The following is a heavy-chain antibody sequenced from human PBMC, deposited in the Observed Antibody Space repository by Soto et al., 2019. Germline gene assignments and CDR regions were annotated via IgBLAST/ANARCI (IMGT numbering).Heavy chain of an antibody. CDR1: GGSFSGYY. J-gene: IGHJ6*02. D-gene: IGHD3-3*01. V-gene: IGHV4-34*01. CDR2: INHSGST. CDR3: ARSLRLLYRYYYYYYGMDV. Sequence: SETLSLTCAVYGGSFSGYYWSWIRQPPGKGLEWIGEINHSGSTNYNPSLKSRVTISVDTSKNQFSLKLSSVTAADTAVYYCARSLRLLYRYYYYYYGMDVWGQGTTVTVYS.